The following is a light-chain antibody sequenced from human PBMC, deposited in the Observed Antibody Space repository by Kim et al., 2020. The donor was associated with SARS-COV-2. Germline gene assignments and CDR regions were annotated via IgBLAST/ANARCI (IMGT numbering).Light chain of an antibody. J-gene: IGLJ3*02. CDR2: DVS. V-gene: IGLV2-14*03. Sequence: GQSLTISCTGTGSDVGGYNFVSWYQHHPVKAPELMIYDVSKRPSGVSNRFSGSKSGNTASLTVSGLQAEDEANYFCSAYTSSDTWVFGGGTQLTVL. CDR3: SAYTSSDTWV. CDR1: GSDVGGYNF.